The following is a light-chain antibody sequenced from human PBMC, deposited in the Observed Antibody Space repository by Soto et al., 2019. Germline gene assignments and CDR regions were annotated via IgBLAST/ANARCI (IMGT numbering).Light chain of an antibody. Sequence: EIVLTQSPATLSSSPGETATLSCRASQYVGSRLAWYQHKPGQAPRLLIYYMSKRATGIPARFSGSGSGTDFTLPISSLAPDDFAIYYCHQRQSWPRRFGQRTKVDIK. V-gene: IGKV3-11*01. CDR2: YMS. CDR1: QYVGSR. CDR3: HQRQSWPRR. J-gene: IGKJ1*01.